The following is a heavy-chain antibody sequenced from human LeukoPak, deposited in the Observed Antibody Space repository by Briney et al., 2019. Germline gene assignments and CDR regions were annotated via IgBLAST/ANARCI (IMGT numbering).Heavy chain of an antibody. CDR1: GFTFSSYG. CDR3: ARDKMVRGTPLDY. CDR2: IRYDGSNK. J-gene: IGHJ4*02. Sequence: GGSLRLSCAASGFTFSSYGMHWVRQAPGKGLEWVAFIRYDGSNKYYADSVKGRFTISRDNSKNTLYLQMNSLRAEDTAVYYCARDKMVRGTPLDYWGQGTLVTVSS. V-gene: IGHV3-30*02. D-gene: IGHD3-10*01.